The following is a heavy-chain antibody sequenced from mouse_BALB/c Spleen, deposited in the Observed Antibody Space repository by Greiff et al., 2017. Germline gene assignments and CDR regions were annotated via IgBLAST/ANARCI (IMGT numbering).Heavy chain of an antibody. V-gene: IGHV3-6*02. J-gene: IGHJ3*01. CDR2: ISYDGSN. CDR3: ARELTGTAWFAY. D-gene: IGHD4-1*01. Sequence: DVQLQESGPGLVKPSQSLSLTCSVTGYSITSGYYWNWIRQFPGNKLEWMGYISYDGSNNYNPSLKNRISITRDTSKNQFFLKLNSVTTEDTATYYCARELTGTAWFAYWGQGTLVTVSA. CDR1: GYSITSGYY.